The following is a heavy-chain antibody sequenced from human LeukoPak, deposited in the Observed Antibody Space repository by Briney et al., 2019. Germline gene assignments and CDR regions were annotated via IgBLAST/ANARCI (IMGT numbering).Heavy chain of an antibody. CDR1: GFTFSNSA. V-gene: IGHV3-23*01. Sequence: GGSLRLSCAASGFTFSNSALSWVRQAPGKGLEWVSDISGSGGSTYYADSVKGRFTISRDNSKNTLYLQMNSLRAEDTAVYYCAESNGYGLVDIWGQGTMVTVSS. D-gene: IGHD3-10*01. CDR2: ISGSGGST. J-gene: IGHJ3*02. CDR3: AESNGYGLVDI.